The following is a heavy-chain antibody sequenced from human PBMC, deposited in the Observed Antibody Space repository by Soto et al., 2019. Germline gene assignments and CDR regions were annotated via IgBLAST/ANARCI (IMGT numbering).Heavy chain of an antibody. CDR1: GGTFSSYA. Sequence: SVKVSCKASGGTFSSYAISWVRQAPGQGLEWVGGTIPIFGTANYAQKFQGRVTITADESTSTAYMELSSLRSEDTAVYYCARATVSSSGHQEWGQGTLVTVSS. CDR2: TIPIFGTA. D-gene: IGHD6-19*01. J-gene: IGHJ4*02. V-gene: IGHV1-69*13. CDR3: ARATVSSSGHQE.